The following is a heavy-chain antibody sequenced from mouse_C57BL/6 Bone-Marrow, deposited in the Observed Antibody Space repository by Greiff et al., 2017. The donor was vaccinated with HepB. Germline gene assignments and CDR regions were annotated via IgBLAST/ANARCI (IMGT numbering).Heavy chain of an antibody. D-gene: IGHD3-2*02. CDR2: ISSGSSTI. CDR3: ARQADAMDY. CDR1: GFTFSDYG. Sequence: EVKLMESGGGLVKPGGSLKLSCAASGFTFSDYGMHWVRQAPEKGLEWVAYISSGSSTIYYADTLTSRFTISRDNAKNTLFLQMTSLRSEDTAMYYCARQADAMDYWGKVASVTVAS. V-gene: IGHV5-17*01. J-gene: IGHJ4*01.